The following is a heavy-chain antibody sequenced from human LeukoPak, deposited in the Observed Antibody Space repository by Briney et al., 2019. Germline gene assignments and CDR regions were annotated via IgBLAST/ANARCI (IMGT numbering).Heavy chain of an antibody. V-gene: IGHV4-34*01. Sequence: SETLSLTCAVYGGSSSGYYWSWIRQPPGKGLEWIGEINHSGSANYNPSLKSRVTISVDTSKNQFSLKLSSVTAADTAVYYCAREKYSPGAVDYWGQGSLVTVSS. CDR2: INHSGSA. J-gene: IGHJ4*02. D-gene: IGHD6-6*01. CDR1: GGSSSGYY. CDR3: AREKYSPGAVDY.